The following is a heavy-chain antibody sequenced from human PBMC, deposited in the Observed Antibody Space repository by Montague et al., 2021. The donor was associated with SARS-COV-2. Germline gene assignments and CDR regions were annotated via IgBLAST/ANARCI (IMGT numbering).Heavy chain of an antibody. CDR2: ISFAGNDR. D-gene: IGHD2-21*02. V-gene: IGHV3-30*09. CDR3: SRGSFVFCGGDCYSDS. CDR1: GFTFSNYA. Sequence: SLRLSCAASGFTFSNYAMHWVRQAPGKGLEWVAVISFAGNDRYYGDSVGGRFAISRDSSQNTLYLQMNSLRTEDTAVYYCSRGSFVFCGGDCYSDSWGRGTLVTVSS. J-gene: IGHJ5*01.